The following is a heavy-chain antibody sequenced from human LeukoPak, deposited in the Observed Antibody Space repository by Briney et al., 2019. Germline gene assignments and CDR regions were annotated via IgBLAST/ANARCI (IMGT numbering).Heavy chain of an antibody. D-gene: IGHD3-22*01. J-gene: IGHJ4*02. V-gene: IGHV3-23*01. CDR1: GFTFSTYA. Sequence: GGSLRLSCAASGFTFSTYATSCVRQAPAKGVEWVSAISISGDLTYYIDSVRGSFTISRDNSKNTLYVQMSGLRAEDTALYYCAKDRPNYYHISGSYYKRNGDYWGRGTLVTVSS. CDR2: ISISGDLT. CDR3: AKDRPNYYHISGSYYKRNGDY.